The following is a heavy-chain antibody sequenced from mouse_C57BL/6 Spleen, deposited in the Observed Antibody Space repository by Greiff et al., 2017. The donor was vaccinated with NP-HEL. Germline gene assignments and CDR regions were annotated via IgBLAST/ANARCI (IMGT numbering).Heavy chain of an antibody. J-gene: IGHJ2*01. Sequence: QVQLQQSGAELVKPGASVKISCKASGYAFSSYWMNWVKPRPGKGLEWIGQIYPGDGDTNYTGKFKGKATLTADKSSSTAYMQLSSLTSEDSAVYFCAREITVKGFYDYWGQGTTLTVSS. CDR2: IYPGDGDT. CDR3: AREITVKGFYDY. CDR1: GYAFSSYW. D-gene: IGHD1-1*01. V-gene: IGHV1-80*01.